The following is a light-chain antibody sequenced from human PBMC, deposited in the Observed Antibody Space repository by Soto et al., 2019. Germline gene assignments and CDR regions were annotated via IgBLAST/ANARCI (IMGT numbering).Light chain of an antibody. V-gene: IGKV3-20*01. CDR3: QHYQSGHPIT. CDR2: GAS. J-gene: IGKJ5*01. Sequence: PGERATLSCMAAQSVCTRLAWYQHKTGQAPRLLISGASSRATGIPDRFTGSGSETSFTLTISRLEPEDFALYYCQHYQSGHPITFGQGTRLEIK. CDR1: QSVCTR.